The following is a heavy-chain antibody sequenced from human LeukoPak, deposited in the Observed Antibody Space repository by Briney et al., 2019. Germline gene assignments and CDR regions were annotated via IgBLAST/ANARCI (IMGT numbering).Heavy chain of an antibody. J-gene: IGHJ4*02. CDR1: GSIFTSFW. Sequence: GESLKISGECAGSIFTSFWISGGRQLPGKGVEGMGSIDRSDSYTNYSPSFEGHVTISANKYISTGYLEWSSLKAAEAAIYYCARLAPPYYDILTGYYPLAYWGQGTPVTVSS. CDR2: IDRSDSYT. V-gene: IGHV5-10-1*01. D-gene: IGHD3-9*01. CDR3: ARLAPPYYDILTGYYPLAY.